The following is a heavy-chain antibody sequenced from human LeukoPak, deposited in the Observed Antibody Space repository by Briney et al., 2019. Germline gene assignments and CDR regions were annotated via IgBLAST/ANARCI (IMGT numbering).Heavy chain of an antibody. V-gene: IGHV3-48*02. D-gene: IGHD6-19*01. CDR2: ISSGSGTI. J-gene: IGHJ5*02. Sequence: SGGSLRLSCAASGFTFSSYSMNWVRQAPGKGLEWISYISSGSGTIYDADSVKGRFTISRDNAKNSLYLQMNSLRDEDTAVYYCAKESSGWSPFGQGTLVTVSS. CDR1: GFTFSSYS. CDR3: AKESSGWSP.